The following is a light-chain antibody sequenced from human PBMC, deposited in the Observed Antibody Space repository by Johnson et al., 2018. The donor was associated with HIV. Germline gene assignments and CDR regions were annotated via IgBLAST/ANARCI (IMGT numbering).Light chain of an antibody. J-gene: IGLJ1*01. CDR2: DTN. CDR3: GTWDSSRSPYV. Sequence: QLVLTQPPSVSAAPGQKVTISCSGSSSNIGNNYVSWYQQLPGTAPKLLIYDTNRRPSGIPDRFSGSKSGTSVTLGITGLQTGDEADYYCGTWDSSRSPYVFATGTKVPVL. V-gene: IGLV1-51*01. CDR1: SSNIGNNY.